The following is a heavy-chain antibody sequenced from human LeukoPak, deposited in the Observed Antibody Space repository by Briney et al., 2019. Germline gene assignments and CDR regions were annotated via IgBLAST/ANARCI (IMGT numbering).Heavy chain of an antibody. J-gene: IGHJ4*02. CDR3: ARAGRLVGATLYYFDY. Sequence: SETLSLTCTVSGGSISSYYWSWIRQPPGKGLEWIGYIYYSGSTDYNPSLKSRVTISVDTSKNQFSLKLSSVTAADTAVYYCARAGRLVGATLYYFDYWGQGTLVTVSS. CDR1: GGSISSYY. CDR2: IYYSGST. D-gene: IGHD1-26*01. V-gene: IGHV4-59*12.